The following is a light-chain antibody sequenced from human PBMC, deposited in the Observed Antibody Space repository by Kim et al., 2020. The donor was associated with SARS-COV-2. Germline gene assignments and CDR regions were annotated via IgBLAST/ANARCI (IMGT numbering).Light chain of an antibody. J-gene: IGLJ1*01. CDR3: QAWDSSTYV. CDR1: KLGDKY. Sequence: SGSQGQTASITGSGDKLGDKYACWYQQKPGQAPVLVIYQDSKRPSGIPERFSGSNSGNTATLTISGTQAMDEADYYCQAWDSSTYVFGTGTKVTVL. V-gene: IGLV3-1*01. CDR2: QDS.